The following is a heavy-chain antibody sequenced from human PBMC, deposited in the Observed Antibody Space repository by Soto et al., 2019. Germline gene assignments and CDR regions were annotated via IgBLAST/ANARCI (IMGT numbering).Heavy chain of an antibody. CDR2: INHSGST. J-gene: IGHJ4*02. CDR1: GGSFSGYY. Sequence: SETLSLTXAVYGGSFSGYYWSWIRQPPGKGLEWIGEINHSGSTNYNPSLKSRVTISVDTSKNQFSLKLSSVTAADTAVYYCARGHRGYSYGTPFDYWGQGTLVTVSS. D-gene: IGHD5-18*01. V-gene: IGHV4-34*01. CDR3: ARGHRGYSYGTPFDY.